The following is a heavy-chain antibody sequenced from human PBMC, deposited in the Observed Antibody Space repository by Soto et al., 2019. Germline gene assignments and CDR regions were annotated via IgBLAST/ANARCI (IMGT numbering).Heavy chain of an antibody. CDR2: VKQDGSEE. D-gene: IGHD5-18*01. Sequence: PGASLRLSYAASGYSISTYWMSRVRQAPGKGLEWVANVKQDGSEEYYVDSVKGRFTISRDNAKNSLYLQMNSLRAEDTAVYYCAALDTAMVKTAGYWGQGT. V-gene: IGHV3-7*01. CDR3: AALDTAMVKTAGY. CDR1: GYSISTYW. J-gene: IGHJ4*02.